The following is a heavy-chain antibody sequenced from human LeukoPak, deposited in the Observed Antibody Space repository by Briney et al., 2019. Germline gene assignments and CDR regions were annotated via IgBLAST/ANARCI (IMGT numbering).Heavy chain of an antibody. CDR2: IYSSGST. CDR3: ARADPNASGYFYRFNWFDP. CDR1: RGSMSSYY. J-gene: IGHJ5*02. D-gene: IGHD3-10*01. V-gene: IGHV4-59*01. Sequence: SETLSLTCTVSRGSMSSYYWNWVRQPPANGLDRIGNIYSSGSTDYTPSLKSRVTISLDTSKFQFSLRLNSVTAADTAVYYCARADPNASGYFYRFNWFDPWGQGTLVTVSS.